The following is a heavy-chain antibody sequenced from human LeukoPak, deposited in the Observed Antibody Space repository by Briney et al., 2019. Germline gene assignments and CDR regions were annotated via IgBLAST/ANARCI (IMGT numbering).Heavy chain of an antibody. V-gene: IGHV3-48*01. CDR3: ARVTGTTWYPYYYGMDV. CDR1: GLTFSSYS. CDR2: ISSSSTI. D-gene: IGHD1-7*01. J-gene: IGHJ6*02. Sequence: GGSLRLSCAASGLTFSSYSMNWVRQAPGKGLEWVSYISSSSTIYYADSVKGRFTISRDKAKNSLYLQMNSLRAEDTAVYYCARVTGTTWYPYYYGMDVWGQGTTVTVSS.